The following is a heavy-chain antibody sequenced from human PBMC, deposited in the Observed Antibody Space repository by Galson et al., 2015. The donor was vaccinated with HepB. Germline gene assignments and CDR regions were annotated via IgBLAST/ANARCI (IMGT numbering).Heavy chain of an antibody. V-gene: IGHV4-30-2*01. D-gene: IGHD4-17*01. CDR1: GGSISSGTYT. CDR3: ARGDDYDEPNWFDP. CDR2: IYHSGST. Sequence: TLSLTCTVSGGSISSGTYTWSWIRQPPGMGLEWIGYIYHSGSTYYNPSLKSRVAISIDRSKNQFSLKLNSVTAADTAVYYCARGDDYDEPNWFDPWGQGTLVTVSS. J-gene: IGHJ5*02.